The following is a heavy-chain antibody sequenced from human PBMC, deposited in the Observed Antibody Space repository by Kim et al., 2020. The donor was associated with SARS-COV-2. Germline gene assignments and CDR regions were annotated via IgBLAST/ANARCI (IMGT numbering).Heavy chain of an antibody. CDR3: ARGGDGHKSYFYYGMDV. Sequence: SETLSLTCAVSGASIGDIDYYWNWVRQAPGQGLEWLGYIYHTGTAYYNPSLKSRAIISVDSSKNQLSLNLRSVTAADTAVYFCARGGDGHKSYFYYGMDVWGQGTTVTVS. D-gene: IGHD1-26*01. CDR1: GASIGDIDYY. CDR2: IYHTGTA. J-gene: IGHJ6*02. V-gene: IGHV4-30-4*01.